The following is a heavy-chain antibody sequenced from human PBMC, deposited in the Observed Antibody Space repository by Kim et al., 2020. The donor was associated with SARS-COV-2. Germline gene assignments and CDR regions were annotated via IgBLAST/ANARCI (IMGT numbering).Heavy chain of an antibody. D-gene: IGHD3-3*01. Sequence: ASVKVSCKASGYTFTGYYMHWVRQAPGQGLEWMGWINPNSGGTNYAQKFQGRVTMTRDTSISTAYMELSRLRSDDTAVYYCARASTIFGVVMDYWGQGTLVTVSS. CDR1: GYTFTGYY. V-gene: IGHV1-2*02. CDR3: ARASTIFGVVMDY. CDR2: INPNSGGT. J-gene: IGHJ4*02.